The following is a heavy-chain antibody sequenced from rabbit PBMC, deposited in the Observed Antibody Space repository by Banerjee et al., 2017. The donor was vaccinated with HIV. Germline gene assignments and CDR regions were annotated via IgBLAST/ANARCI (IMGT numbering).Heavy chain of an antibody. Sequence: QEQLVESGGGLVQPEGSLTITCTASGFSFSSDYYMNWVRQAPGKGLEWIGHINTGSGSTYYASWAKGRFTISKTSSTTVTLQMTSLTAADTATYFCAREGYNYGYGVGPLWGPGTLVTVS. J-gene: IGHJ6*01. CDR3: AREGYNYGYGVGPL. CDR1: GFSFSSDYY. V-gene: IGHV1S45*01. D-gene: IGHD6-1*01. CDR2: INTGSGST.